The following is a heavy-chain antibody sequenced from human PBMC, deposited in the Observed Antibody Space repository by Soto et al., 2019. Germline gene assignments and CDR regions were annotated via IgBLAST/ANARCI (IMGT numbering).Heavy chain of an antibody. CDR2: ISSADST. CDR3: AKREAVAGTEFDY. CDR1: GFTFSSYA. Sequence: GGSLRLCCAASGFTFSSYAMSWVRQAPGKGLEWVSTISSADSTYYADSVKGRFTISRDNSKNTLYLQMNSLRGEDTAVYYCAKREAVAGTEFDYWGQGTLVTVSS. D-gene: IGHD6-13*01. J-gene: IGHJ4*02. V-gene: IGHV3-23*01.